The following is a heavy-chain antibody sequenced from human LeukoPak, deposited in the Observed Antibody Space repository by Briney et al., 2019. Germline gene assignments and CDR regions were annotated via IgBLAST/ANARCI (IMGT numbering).Heavy chain of an antibody. CDR2: IIPIFGTA. J-gene: IGHJ4*02. CDR3: ARDISGYDWGAFDY. V-gene: IGHV1-69*05. CDR1: GGTFSSYA. D-gene: IGHD5-12*01. Sequence: SVKVSCKASGGTFSSYAISWVRQAPGQGLEWMGRIIPIFGTANYAQKFQGRVTITTDESTSTAYMEPSSLRSEDTAVYYCARDISGYDWGAFDYWGQGTLVTVSS.